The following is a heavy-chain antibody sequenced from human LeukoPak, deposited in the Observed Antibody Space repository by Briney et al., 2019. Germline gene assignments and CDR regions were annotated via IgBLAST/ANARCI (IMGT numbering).Heavy chain of an antibody. CDR1: GGSISSYY. CDR2: IYYSGST. J-gene: IGHJ4*02. V-gene: IGHV4-59*08. Sequence: SETLSLTCTVSGGSISSYYWRWIRQPPGKGLEGIGYIYYSGSTNYNPSLKSRVTISVDTSKNQFTLKLSSVPAADTAVYYCARSVLRYFDWLPTYYFDYWGQGTLVTVSS. CDR3: ARSVLRYFDWLPTYYFDY. D-gene: IGHD3-9*01.